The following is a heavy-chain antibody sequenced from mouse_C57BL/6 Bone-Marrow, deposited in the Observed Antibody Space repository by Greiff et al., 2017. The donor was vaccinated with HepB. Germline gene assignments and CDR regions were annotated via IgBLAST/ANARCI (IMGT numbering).Heavy chain of an antibody. CDR2: IYPGDGDT. Sequence: VQLQQSGAELVKPGASVKISCKASGYAFSSYWMNWVKQRPGKGLEWIGQIYPGDGDTNYNGKFKGKATLTADKSSSTAYMQLSSLTSEDSAVYFCARGWDGYPWFAYWGQGTLVTVSA. V-gene: IGHV1-80*01. J-gene: IGHJ3*01. CDR1: GYAFSSYW. CDR3: ARGWDGYPWFAY. D-gene: IGHD2-3*01.